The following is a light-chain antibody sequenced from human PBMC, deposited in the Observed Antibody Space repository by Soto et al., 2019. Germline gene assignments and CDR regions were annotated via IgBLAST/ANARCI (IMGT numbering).Light chain of an antibody. CDR2: DAS. CDR1: QNVNKW. CDR3: QQYNSYSPWT. Sequence: DIQMTQSPSTLSASVGDRVTITCRASQNVNKWLAWFQQKPGKVPKLLIFDASTLQTGVPLRFGGSGSGTVFTLTIISLQPEDFATYYCQQYNSYSPWTFGQGTKVEIK. J-gene: IGKJ1*01. V-gene: IGKV1-5*01.